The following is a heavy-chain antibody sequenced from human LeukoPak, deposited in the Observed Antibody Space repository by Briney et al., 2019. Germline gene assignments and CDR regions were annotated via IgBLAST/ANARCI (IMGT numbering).Heavy chain of an antibody. CDR3: TRGYGDYSFDY. Sequence: GGSLRLSCAASGFTFSASAIHWVRQAPGKGLDWVAVISYDGNDKYYADSVKGRFTISRDNSKHTLYLQMDSLRAEDTAVYYCTRGYGDYSFDYWGQGTLVTVSS. J-gene: IGHJ4*02. D-gene: IGHD4-17*01. CDR2: ISYDGNDK. CDR1: GFTFSASA. V-gene: IGHV3-30*04.